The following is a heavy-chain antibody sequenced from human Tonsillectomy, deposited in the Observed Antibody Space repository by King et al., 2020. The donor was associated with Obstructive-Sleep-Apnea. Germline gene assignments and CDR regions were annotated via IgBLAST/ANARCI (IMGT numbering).Heavy chain of an antibody. CDR1: GVSVSSRDYS. J-gene: IGHJ4*02. CDR2: IYYSGKT. Sequence: QVQLQESGPRLVKSSETLSLTCSVSGVSVSSRDYSWAWIRQPPGKGLEWIGNIYYSGKTYYNPSLESRVTISLYTSKNQFSLSLRSLTAADTAIYYCARLVNYYEDDQKYYFDYWGQGTLVTVSS. V-gene: IGHV4-39*07. D-gene: IGHD3-16*01. CDR3: ARLVNYYEDDQKYYFDY.